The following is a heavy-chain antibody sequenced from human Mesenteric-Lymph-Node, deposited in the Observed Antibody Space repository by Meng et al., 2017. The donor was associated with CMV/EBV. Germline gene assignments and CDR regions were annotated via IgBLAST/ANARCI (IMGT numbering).Heavy chain of an antibody. CDR1: GFTFSSYA. V-gene: IGHV3-23*01. J-gene: IGHJ4*02. CDR3: AKDWSLYGVGRVQGG. Sequence: ESLKISCAASGFTFSSYAMSWVRQAPGKGLEWVSGINASDSGTSYADSVKGRFTISRDNSKNILCLQMNSLSAEDTALYYCAKDWSLYGVGRVQGGWGQGTLVTVSS. CDR2: INASDSGT. D-gene: IGHD2-15*01.